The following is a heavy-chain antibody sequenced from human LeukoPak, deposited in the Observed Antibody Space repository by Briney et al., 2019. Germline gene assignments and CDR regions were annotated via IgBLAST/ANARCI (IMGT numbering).Heavy chain of an antibody. CDR3: ARGTAYCGGDCYRRPFDY. V-gene: IGHV4-34*01. J-gene: IGHJ4*02. CDR2: INHSGST. CDR1: GGSFSGYY. Sequence: KSSETLSLTCAVYGGSFSGYYWSWIRQPPGKGLEWIREINHSGSTNYNPSLKSRVTISVDTSKNQFSLKLSSVTAADTAVYYCARGTAYCGGDCYRRPFDYWGQGTLVTVSS. D-gene: IGHD2-21*02.